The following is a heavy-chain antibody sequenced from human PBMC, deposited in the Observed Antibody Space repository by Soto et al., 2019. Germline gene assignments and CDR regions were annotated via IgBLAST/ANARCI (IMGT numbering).Heavy chain of an antibody. V-gene: IGHV4-34*01. CDR3: ARGDRVAARHRYNWFDP. CDR1: GGSFSGYY. J-gene: IGHJ5*02. Sequence: SETLSLTCAVYGGSFSGYYWSWIRQPPGKGLECIGEINHSGSTNYNPSLKSRVTISVDTSKNQFSLKLSSVTAADTAVYYCARGDRVAARHRYNWFDPWGQGTLVTVSS. D-gene: IGHD2-15*01. CDR2: INHSGST.